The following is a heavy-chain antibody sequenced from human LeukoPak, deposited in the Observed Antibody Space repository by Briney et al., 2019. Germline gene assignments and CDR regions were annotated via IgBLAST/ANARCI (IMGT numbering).Heavy chain of an antibody. D-gene: IGHD6-13*01. J-gene: IGHJ4*02. CDR1: SGSISSYY. CDR3: ARGEVVAAAGNGFDY. CDR2: VYYSGST. V-gene: IGHV4-59*01. Sequence: PSETLSLTCTVSSGSISSYYWSWIRQPPGKGLEWIGYVYYSGSTNYNPSLKSRVTISVDTSKNQFSLKLSSVTAADTAVYYCARGEVVAAAGNGFDYWGQGTLVTVSS.